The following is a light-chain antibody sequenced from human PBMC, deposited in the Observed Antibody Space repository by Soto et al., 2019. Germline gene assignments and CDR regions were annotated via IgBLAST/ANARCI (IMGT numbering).Light chain of an antibody. V-gene: IGKV3-11*01. CDR3: QQHSNWPT. Sequence: EIVLPQSPATLSLSPGERATLSCRASQSVNSYLAWYQQKPGQAPRLLVYDASSRATGIPARFSGSGSGTDFTLTISSLEPEDFAVYYCQQHSNWPTFGQGTKLEIK. J-gene: IGKJ2*01. CDR1: QSVNSY. CDR2: DAS.